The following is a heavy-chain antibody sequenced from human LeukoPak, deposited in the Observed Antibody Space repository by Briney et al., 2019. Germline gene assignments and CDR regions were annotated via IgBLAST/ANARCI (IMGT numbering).Heavy chain of an antibody. D-gene: IGHD6-13*01. Sequence: PGGSLRLSCAASGFTFSNYAMSWVRQAPGKGLEWGSAISGSGGSTYYADSVKGRFTISRDNSKNTLYLQMNSLRAEDTAVYYCAKELLEEQLVLWFDPWGQGTLVTVSS. CDR2: ISGSGGST. CDR3: AKELLEEQLVLWFDP. V-gene: IGHV3-23*01. CDR1: GFTFSNYA. J-gene: IGHJ5*02.